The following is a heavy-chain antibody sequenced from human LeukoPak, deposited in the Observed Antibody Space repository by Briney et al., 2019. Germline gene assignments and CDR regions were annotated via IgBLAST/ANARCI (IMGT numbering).Heavy chain of an antibody. CDR1: GDSLSGYY. V-gene: IGHV4-59*08. CDR3: ARHAGGYSFDY. J-gene: IGHJ4*02. D-gene: IGHD5-18*01. CDR2: FYNSGST. Sequence: SETLSLTCTVSGDSLSGYYWSWIRQPPGKGLEWIGCFYNSGSTNYNPSLKSRVTISVDTSKSQYSLKLSSVAAADTAVYYCARHAGGYSFDYWGQGTLVTVSS.